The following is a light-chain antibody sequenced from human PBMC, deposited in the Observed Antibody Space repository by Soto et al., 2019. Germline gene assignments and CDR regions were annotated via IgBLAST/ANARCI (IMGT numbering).Light chain of an antibody. J-gene: IGLJ2*01. V-gene: IGLV2-8*01. CDR1: SSDVGGYNY. CDR2: EVS. CDR3: RSYALGV. Sequence: QSVLTQPPSASGSPGQSVTISCTGTSSDVGGYNYVSWYQQHPGKAPKLMIYEVSKRPSGVPDRFSASKSGNTASLTVSGLQAEDEADYYCRSYALGVFGGGTQLTVL.